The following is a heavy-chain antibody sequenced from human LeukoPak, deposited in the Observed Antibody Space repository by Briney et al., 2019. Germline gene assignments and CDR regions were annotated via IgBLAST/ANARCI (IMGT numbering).Heavy chain of an antibody. CDR1: GGSISNTNW. V-gene: IGHV4-4*02. CDR3: ARGGGPYRPLDY. Sequence: PSGTLSLTCGFSGGSISNTNWWTWVRQPPGKGLEWIGEVDLQGSTNYNPSLKSRVAISVDKSENHISLKLTSVTAADTAVYYCARGGGPYRPLDYSGQGTLVTVAS. CDR2: VDLQGST. J-gene: IGHJ4*02.